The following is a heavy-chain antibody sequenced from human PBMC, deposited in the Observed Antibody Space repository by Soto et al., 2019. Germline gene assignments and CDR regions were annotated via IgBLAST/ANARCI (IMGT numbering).Heavy chain of an antibody. J-gene: IGHJ4*02. V-gene: IGHV1-3*01. CDR1: GYTFTSYA. Sequence: QVQLVQSGAEVKKPGASVKVSCKASGYTFTSYAMHWVRQAPGQRLEWMGWINAGNGNTKYSQKFQSRVTITRDPSASTAYMELSSLRSEDTAVYYCARASVTRISYYFDYWGQGTLVTVSS. D-gene: IGHD4-17*01. CDR3: ARASVTRISYYFDY. CDR2: INAGNGNT.